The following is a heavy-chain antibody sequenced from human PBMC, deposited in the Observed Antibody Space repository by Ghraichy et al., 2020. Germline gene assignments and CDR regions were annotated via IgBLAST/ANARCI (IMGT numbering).Heavy chain of an antibody. CDR3: ARDSYGRYYYYGMDV. J-gene: IGHJ6*02. D-gene: IGHD5-18*01. CDR1: GYSFTSYW. CDR2: IYPGDSDT. Sequence: GESLNISCKGSGYSFTSYWIGWVRQMPGKGLEWMGIIYPGDSDTRYSPSFQGQVTISADKSISTAYLQWSSLKASDTAMYYCARDSYGRYYYYGMDVWGQGTTVTVSS. V-gene: IGHV5-51*01.